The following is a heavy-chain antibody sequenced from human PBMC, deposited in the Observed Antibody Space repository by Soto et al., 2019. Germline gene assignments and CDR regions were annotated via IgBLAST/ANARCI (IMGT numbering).Heavy chain of an antibody. CDR2: IIPIFGTA. Sequence: SVKVSCKASGGTFSSYAISWVRQAPGQGLEWMGGIIPIFGTANYAQKFQGRVTITADESTSTAYMELSSLRSEDTAVYYCARDFSPNYDFWSGYLTRRNWFAPWAQGTLVTVSS. J-gene: IGHJ5*02. CDR1: GGTFSSYA. V-gene: IGHV1-69*13. CDR3: ARDFSPNYDFWSGYLTRRNWFAP. D-gene: IGHD3-3*01.